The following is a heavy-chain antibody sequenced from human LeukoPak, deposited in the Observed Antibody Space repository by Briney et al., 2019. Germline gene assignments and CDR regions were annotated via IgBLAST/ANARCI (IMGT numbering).Heavy chain of an antibody. CDR3: ARARDYYDSSGYYLDIAGFDY. CDR2: MNPNSGNT. V-gene: IGHV1-8*01. CDR1: GYTFTSYD. J-gene: IGHJ4*02. D-gene: IGHD3-22*01. Sequence: ASVKVSCKASGYTFTSYDINWVRQATGQGLEWMGWMNPNSGNTGYAQKFQGRVTMTRDMSTSTAYMELSSLRSEDTAVYYCARARDYYDSSGYYLDIAGFDYWGQGTLVTVSS.